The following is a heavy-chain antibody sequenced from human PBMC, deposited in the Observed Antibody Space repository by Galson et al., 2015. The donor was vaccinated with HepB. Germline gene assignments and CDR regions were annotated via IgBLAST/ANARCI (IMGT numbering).Heavy chain of an antibody. D-gene: IGHD3-10*01. V-gene: IGHV1-18*04. CDR3: AIGSVELGYYSGSGSYYDPYGMDV. CDR2: ISAYNGNT. CDR1: GYTFTSYG. J-gene: IGHJ6*02. Sequence: SVKVSCKASGYTFTSYGISWVRQAPGQGLEWMGWISAYNGNTNFAQKLQGRVTMTNDTSTSTAYMELRSLRSDDTAVYYCAIGSVELGYYSGSGSYYDPYGMDVWGQGTTVTVSS.